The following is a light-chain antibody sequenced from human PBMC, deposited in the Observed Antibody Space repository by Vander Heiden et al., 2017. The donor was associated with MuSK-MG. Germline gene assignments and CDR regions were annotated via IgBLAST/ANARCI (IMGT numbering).Light chain of an antibody. J-gene: IGKJ4*01. Sequence: DIQLTQSPSFLSASVGDRVTITCRASQGISSYLAWYQQKPGGAPKLLISAASTLQSGVPSRFSGSGSGTEFTLTISSLQPEDFATYHCQQGDSYPLTFGGGTKVEIK. V-gene: IGKV1-9*01. CDR1: QGISSY. CDR2: AAS. CDR3: QQGDSYPLT.